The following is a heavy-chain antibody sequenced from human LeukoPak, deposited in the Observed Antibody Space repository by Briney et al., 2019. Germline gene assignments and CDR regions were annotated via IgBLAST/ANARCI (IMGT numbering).Heavy chain of an antibody. D-gene: IGHD5-18*01. CDR1: GFTFSTYT. J-gene: IGHJ4*02. CDR2: ISGNGGST. Sequence: GGSLRLSCAACGFTFSTYTMSWVRQAPGKGLEWVSAISGNGGSTYYADSVKGRFTISRDNSKDTLYLQMNSLRAEDTAVYYCAKSRYSYGYADYWGQGTLVTVSS. V-gene: IGHV3-23*01. CDR3: AKSRYSYGYADY.